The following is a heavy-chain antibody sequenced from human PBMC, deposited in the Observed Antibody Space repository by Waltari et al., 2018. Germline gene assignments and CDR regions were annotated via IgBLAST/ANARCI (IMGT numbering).Heavy chain of an antibody. CDR2: ISSSSSYI. CDR1: GFTFSSYS. D-gene: IGHD1-20*01. Sequence: EVQLVESGGGLVKPGGSLRLSCAASGFTFSSYSMNWVRQAPGKGLEWVSSISSSSSYIYYADSVKGRFTISRDNAKNSLYLQMNSLRAEDTAVYYCARDRPLITPIDYWGQGTLVTVSS. CDR3: ARDRPLITPIDY. V-gene: IGHV3-21*01. J-gene: IGHJ4*02.